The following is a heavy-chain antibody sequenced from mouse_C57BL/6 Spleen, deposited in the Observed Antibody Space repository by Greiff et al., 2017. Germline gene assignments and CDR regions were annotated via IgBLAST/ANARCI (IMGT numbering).Heavy chain of an antibody. V-gene: IGHV1-52*01. CDR3: ARFGYYSFDY. CDR1: GYTFTSYW. D-gene: IGHD2-3*01. CDR2: IDPSDSET. Sequence: QVQLKQPGAELVRPGSSVKLSCKASGYTFTSYWMHLVKQRPIQGLEWIGNIDPSDSETHYNQKFKDKATLTVDKSSSTAYMQLSSLTSEDSAVYYCARFGYYSFDYWGQGTTLTVSS. J-gene: IGHJ2*01.